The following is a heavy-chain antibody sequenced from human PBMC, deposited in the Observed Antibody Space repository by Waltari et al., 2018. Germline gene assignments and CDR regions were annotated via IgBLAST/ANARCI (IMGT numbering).Heavy chain of an antibody. Sequence: QVQLRESGPRLVKPSETLSLTCTVAGGSISGYYWSWLRPPPGKGLEWIGYIHYGGTTLYNPSLESRVTISVDTSKDQFSLRLRSVTATDTAVYYCARHDVVPVLRRGFDPWGQGTLVIVSS. CDR1: GGSISGYY. D-gene: IGHD2-2*01. V-gene: IGHV4-59*08. J-gene: IGHJ5*02. CDR2: IHYGGTT. CDR3: ARHDVVPVLRRGFDP.